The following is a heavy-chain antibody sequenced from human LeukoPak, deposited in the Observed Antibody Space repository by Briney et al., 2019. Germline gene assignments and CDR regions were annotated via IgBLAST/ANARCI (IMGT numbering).Heavy chain of an antibody. CDR3: AAVGSTSPDAFDI. J-gene: IGHJ3*02. CDR1: GYSFTSYW. D-gene: IGHD2-2*01. V-gene: IGHV5-51*01. CDR2: IYPGDSDT. Sequence: GESLKISCKGSGYSFTSYWIGWVRQMPGKGLEWMGIIYPGDSDTRYSPSFQGQVTISADMSISTAYLQWSSLTASDTAMYYCAAVGSTSPDAFDIWGQGTMVTVSS.